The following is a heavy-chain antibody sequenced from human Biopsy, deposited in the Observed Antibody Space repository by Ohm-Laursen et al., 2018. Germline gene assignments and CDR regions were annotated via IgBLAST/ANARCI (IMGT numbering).Heavy chain of an antibody. J-gene: IGHJ5*02. Sequence: VKISCKASGYTFTGYHVHWVRQAPGQGLEWMGGINPMFGTAKYAQRFQGRVTITADKSTSTADMELSSLRSDDTAVYYCARSFGVVINFEHNWFDPWGQGTLVTVSS. V-gene: IGHV1-69*13. D-gene: IGHD3-3*01. CDR3: ARSFGVVINFEHNWFDP. CDR1: GYTFTGYH. CDR2: INPMFGTA.